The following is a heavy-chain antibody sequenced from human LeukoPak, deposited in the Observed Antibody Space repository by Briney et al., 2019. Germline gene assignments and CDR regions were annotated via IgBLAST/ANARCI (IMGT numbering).Heavy chain of an antibody. V-gene: IGHV4-39*01. J-gene: IGHJ4*02. Sequence: SETLSLTCTVSGGSISSSGYYWGWIRQPPGKGLEWIGSIYYSGSTYYNPSLKSRVTISVDTSKNQFSLKLSSVTAADTAVYYCARDGIVVVPAAIDYWGQGTLVTVSS. D-gene: IGHD2-2*01. CDR2: IYYSGST. CDR1: GGSISSSGYY. CDR3: ARDGIVVVPAAIDY.